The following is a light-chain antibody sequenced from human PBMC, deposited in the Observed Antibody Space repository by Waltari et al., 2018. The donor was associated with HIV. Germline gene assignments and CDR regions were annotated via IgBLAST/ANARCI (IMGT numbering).Light chain of an antibody. V-gene: IGKV3-11*01. Sequence: EIVLTQSPATLSLSPGERATLSCRASQSVSSYLAWYQQKPGQAPRLLIYDASNRATGIPARFSGSGSGTDFTLTINSLQAEDVAVYYCQQYYDTPYTFGQGTKVDI. CDR1: QSVSSY. CDR2: DAS. J-gene: IGKJ2*01. CDR3: QQYYDTPYT.